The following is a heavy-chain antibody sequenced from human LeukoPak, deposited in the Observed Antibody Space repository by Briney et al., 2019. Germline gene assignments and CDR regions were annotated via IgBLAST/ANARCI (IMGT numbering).Heavy chain of an antibody. J-gene: IGHJ6*02. CDR2: IIPILGIA. Sequence: GASVKVSCKASGGTFSSYAISWVRQAPGQGLEWMGRIIPILGIANYAQKFQGRVTITADKSTSTAYMELSSLRSEDTAVYYCATTGELPYYYYHGMDVWGQGTTVTVSS. V-gene: IGHV1-69*04. D-gene: IGHD1-26*01. CDR3: ATTGELPYYYYHGMDV. CDR1: GGTFSSYA.